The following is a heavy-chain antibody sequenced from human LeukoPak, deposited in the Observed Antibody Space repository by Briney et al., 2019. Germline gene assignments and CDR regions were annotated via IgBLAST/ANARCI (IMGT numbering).Heavy chain of an antibody. CDR1: GFTFDDYA. Sequence: PGGSLRLSCAASGFTFDDYAMHWVRQAPGKGLEWVSGISWNSGSIGYADSVKGRFTISRDNAKNSLYLQMNSLRAEDTAVYYCARDPVEMATIGGGWGQGTLVTVSS. CDR3: ARDPVEMATIGGG. J-gene: IGHJ4*02. CDR2: ISWNSGSI. D-gene: IGHD5-24*01. V-gene: IGHV3-9*01.